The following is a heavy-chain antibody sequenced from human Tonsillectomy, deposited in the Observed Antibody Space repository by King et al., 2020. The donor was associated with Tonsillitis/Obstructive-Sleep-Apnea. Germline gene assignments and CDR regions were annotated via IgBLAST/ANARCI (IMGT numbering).Heavy chain of an antibody. CDR3: ARHVPYGYFAY. V-gene: IGHV4-39*01. Sequence: QLQESGPGLVKPSETLSLTCTVSGGSISSSSYYWGWIRQTPGKGLEWIGSIYYSGNTYYKSSLKSRVTISVDTSKNQFSLKRSSVTAADTAVYHCARHVPYGYFAYWGQGTLVTVSS. CDR2: IYYSGNT. J-gene: IGHJ4*02. D-gene: IGHD4-17*01. CDR1: GGSISSSSYY.